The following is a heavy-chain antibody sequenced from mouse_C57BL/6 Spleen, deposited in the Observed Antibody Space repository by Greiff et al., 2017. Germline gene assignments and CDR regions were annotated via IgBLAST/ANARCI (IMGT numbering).Heavy chain of an antibody. CDR3: ARFAFPGAMDY. Sequence: QVQLQQSGPELVKPGASVKISCKASGYAFSSSWMNWVKQRPGKGLEWIGRIYPGDGDTNYNGKFKGKATLTADKSSSTAYMQLSSLTSEDSAVYCCARFAFPGAMDYWGQGTSVTVSS. V-gene: IGHV1-82*01. J-gene: IGHJ4*01. CDR2: IYPGDGDT. CDR1: GYAFSSSW.